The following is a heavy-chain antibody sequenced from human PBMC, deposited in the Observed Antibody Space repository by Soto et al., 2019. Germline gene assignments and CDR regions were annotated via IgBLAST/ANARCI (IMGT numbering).Heavy chain of an antibody. D-gene: IGHD6-25*01. CDR1: GGSVSSGDYY. V-gene: IGHV4-30-4*01. CDR3: ASGSGDWFDP. J-gene: IGHJ5*02. CDR2: IYYSGST. Sequence: PSETLSLTCTVSGGSVSSGDYYWRWIRQPPGKGLEWIGYIYYSGSTYYNPSLKSRVTISVDTSKNQFSLKLGSVTAADTAVYYCASGSGDWFDPWGQGTLVTVSS.